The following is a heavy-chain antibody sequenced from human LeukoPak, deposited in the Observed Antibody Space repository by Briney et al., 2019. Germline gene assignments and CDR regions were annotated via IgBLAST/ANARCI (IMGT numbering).Heavy chain of an antibody. V-gene: IGHV3-48*02. D-gene: IGHD7-27*01. CDR1: GFTFSTYS. Sequence: QPGGSRRLSCAASGFTFSTYSMNWVRQAPGKGLEWVSYISFVTGTIYYADSVKGRFTISGDNAKNSPYLQMNSLRDEDTAVYYCARDKHWAFDYWGQGTLVTVSS. J-gene: IGHJ4*02. CDR2: ISFVTGTI. CDR3: ARDKHWAFDY.